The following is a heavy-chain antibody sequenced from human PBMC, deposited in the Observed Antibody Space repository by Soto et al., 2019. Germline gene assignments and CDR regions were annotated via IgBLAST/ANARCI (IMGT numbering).Heavy chain of an antibody. CDR2: IYYSGST. CDR3: ASRDYETGNFDY. J-gene: IGHJ4*02. D-gene: IGHD4-17*01. V-gene: IGHV4-31*03. Sequence: SETLSLTCTVSGGSISSGGYYWSWIRQHPGKGLEWIGYIYYSGSTYYNPSLKSRVTISVDTSKNQFSLKLSSVTAADTAVYYCASRDYETGNFDYWGQGTLVTVSS. CDR1: GGSISSGGYY.